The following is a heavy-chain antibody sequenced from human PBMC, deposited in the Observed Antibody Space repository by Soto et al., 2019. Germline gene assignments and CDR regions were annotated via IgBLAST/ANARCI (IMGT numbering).Heavy chain of an antibody. V-gene: IGHV3-30*18. CDR1: GFTFSSYG. D-gene: IGHD1-26*01. CDR3: AKDHGDGLVWELRSPYYFDY. J-gene: IGHJ4*02. CDR2: ISYDGSNK. Sequence: GGSLRLSCAASGFTFSSYGMHWVRQAPGKGLEWVAVISYDGSNKYYADSVKGRFTISRDNSKNTLYLQMNSLRAEDTAVYYCAKDHGDGLVWELRSPYYFDYWGQGTLVTVSS.